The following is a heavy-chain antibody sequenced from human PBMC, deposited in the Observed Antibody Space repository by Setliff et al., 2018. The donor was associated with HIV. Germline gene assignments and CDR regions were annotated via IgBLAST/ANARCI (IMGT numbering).Heavy chain of an antibody. J-gene: IGHJ4*02. Sequence: GGSLRLSCAASGFTFSSYAMAWVRQAPGKGLEWVSAISRSADTTYYADSVKGRFTISRDDSKNTLYLQMNSLRAEDTAVYYCAKGDARGGYHYFAYWGQGTLVTVSS. D-gene: IGHD2-15*01. CDR2: ISRSADTT. CDR1: GFTFSSYA. V-gene: IGHV3-23*01. CDR3: AKGDARGGYHYFAY.